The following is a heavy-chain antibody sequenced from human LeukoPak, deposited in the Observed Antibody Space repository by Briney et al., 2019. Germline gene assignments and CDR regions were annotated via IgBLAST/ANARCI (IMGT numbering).Heavy chain of an antibody. CDR2: IRSGTDYI. CDR1: GFAFSAYS. Sequence: GGSLRLSCAASGFAFSAYSMNWVRQAPGKGLEWVSSIRSGTDYIYYGDSVKGRFTISRDNAKNSLYLQMNRLRAEDTAVYYCAREPVTAKIDYWGQGTLVTVSS. J-gene: IGHJ4*02. CDR3: AREPVTAKIDY. D-gene: IGHD4-11*01. V-gene: IGHV3-21*01.